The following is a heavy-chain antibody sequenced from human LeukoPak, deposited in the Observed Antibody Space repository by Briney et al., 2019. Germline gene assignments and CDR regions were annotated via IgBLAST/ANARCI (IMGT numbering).Heavy chain of an antibody. Sequence: SGPTLVNPTQPLTLTCTFSGFSLRTSGVGMGWIRQPPGQALEWLANIYWDDDKRYSPSLKSRLTITKDTSKNQVVLAMTNMDPVDTATYYCAHRPGGRSAYYFDYWGQGTLVTVSS. CDR1: GFSLRTSGVG. CDR2: IYWDDDK. CDR3: AHRPGGRSAYYFDY. V-gene: IGHV2-5*02. J-gene: IGHJ4*02. D-gene: IGHD1-26*01.